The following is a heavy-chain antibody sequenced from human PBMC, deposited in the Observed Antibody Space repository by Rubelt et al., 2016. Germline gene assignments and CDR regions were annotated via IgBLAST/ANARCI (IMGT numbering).Heavy chain of an antibody. V-gene: IGHV3-23*04. CDR2: LSGSGGST. CDR3: ARDPVSGAPDYFDY. CDR1: GFTFDDYA. Sequence: EVQLVESGGGLVQPGRSLRLSCAASGFTFDDYAMHWVRQAPGKGLELVSALSGSGGSTYYADSVKGRFTISRDNSKNMLDLEMNNLSTEDTALYYCARDPVSGAPDYFDYWGQGTLVIVSS. J-gene: IGHJ4*02. D-gene: IGHD6-19*01.